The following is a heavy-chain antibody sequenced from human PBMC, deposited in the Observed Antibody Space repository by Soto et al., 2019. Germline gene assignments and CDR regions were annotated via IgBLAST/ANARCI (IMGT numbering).Heavy chain of an antibody. CDR1: GFTFSNAW. D-gene: IGHD2-2*01. V-gene: IGHV3-15*07. CDR3: TTPSPIVVVPAAMPHYYYGMDV. CDR2: IKSKTDGGTT. J-gene: IGHJ6*02. Sequence: EVQLVESGGGLVKPGGSLRLSCAASGFTFSNAWMNWVRQAPGKGLEWVGRIKSKTDGGTTDYAAPVKGRFTISRDDSKNTLYLQMNSLKTEDTAVYYCTTPSPIVVVPAAMPHYYYGMDVWGQGTTVTVSS.